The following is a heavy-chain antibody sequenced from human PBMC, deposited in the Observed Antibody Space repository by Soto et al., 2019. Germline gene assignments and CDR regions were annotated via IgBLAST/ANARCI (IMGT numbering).Heavy chain of an antibody. J-gene: IGHJ6*02. CDR3: AKDFSSWKYYYYGMDV. Sequence: QVQLVESGGGVVQPGRSLRLSCAASGFTFSSYGMHWVRQAPGKGLEWVAVISYDGSNKYYADSVKGRFTISRDNSKNTLELQMNSVRAEDTAVYYCAKDFSSWKYYYYGMDVWGQGTTVTVSS. V-gene: IGHV3-30*18. CDR2: ISYDGSNK. D-gene: IGHD6-13*01. CDR1: GFTFSSYG.